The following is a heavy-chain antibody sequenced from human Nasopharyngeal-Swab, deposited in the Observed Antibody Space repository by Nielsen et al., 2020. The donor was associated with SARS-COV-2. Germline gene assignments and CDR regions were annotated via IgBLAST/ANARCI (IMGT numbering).Heavy chain of an antibody. D-gene: IGHD3-10*01. CDR3: ARDRVLLWFRETKGYYYYGMDV. J-gene: IGHJ6*02. CDR2: IYYSGST. V-gene: IGHV4-59*01. Sequence: WIRQPPGKGLEWIGYIYYSGSTNYNPSLKSRVTISVDTSKNQFSLKLSSVTAADTAVYYCARDRVLLWFRETKGYYYYGMDVWGQGTTVTVSS.